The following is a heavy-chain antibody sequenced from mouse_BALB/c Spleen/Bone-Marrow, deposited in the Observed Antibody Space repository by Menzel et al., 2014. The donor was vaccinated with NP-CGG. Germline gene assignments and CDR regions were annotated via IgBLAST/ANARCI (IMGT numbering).Heavy chain of an antibody. Sequence: DVKLVESGGGLVQPGGSLRLSCATSGFTFTGYYMNWVRQPPGKALEWLGFIRNKANGYTTEYSASVKGRFTISRDNSQNILYLQMNTLRAEDSATYYCARDKGRVFFDYWGQGTTLTVSS. V-gene: IGHV7-3*02. CDR3: ARDKGRVFFDY. J-gene: IGHJ2*01. CDR1: GFTFTGYY. CDR2: IRNKANGYTT.